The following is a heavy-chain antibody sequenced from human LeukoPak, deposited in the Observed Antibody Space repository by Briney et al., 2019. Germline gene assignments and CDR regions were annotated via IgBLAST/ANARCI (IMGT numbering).Heavy chain of an antibody. CDR2: IYYSGST. CDR3: ARRVMSSSSYFDY. J-gene: IGHJ4*02. V-gene: IGHV4-39*01. CDR1: GGSISSSSYY. D-gene: IGHD6-6*01. Sequence: SETLSLTCTVSGGSISSSSYYWGWIRQPPGKGLEWIGSIYYSGSTYYNPSLKSRVTISVDTSKNQLSLKLSSVTAADTAVYYCARRVMSSSSYFDYWGQGTLVTVSS.